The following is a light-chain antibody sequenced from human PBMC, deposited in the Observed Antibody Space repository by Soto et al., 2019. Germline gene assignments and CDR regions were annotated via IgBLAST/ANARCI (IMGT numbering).Light chain of an antibody. Sequence: EIVLTQSPATLSLSPGERATLSCGASQSLSSSYLAWYQQKPGLAPRLLIYDASSRATGIPDRFSGSGSGTDFTLTISRLEPEDFAVYYCQQYGSSPRTFGHGTKVDIK. J-gene: IGKJ1*01. CDR2: DAS. V-gene: IGKV3D-20*01. CDR3: QQYGSSPRT. CDR1: QSLSSSY.